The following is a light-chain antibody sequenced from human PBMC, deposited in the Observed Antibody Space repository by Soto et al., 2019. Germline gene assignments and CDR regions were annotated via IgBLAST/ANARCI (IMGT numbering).Light chain of an antibody. CDR1: QSITTY. V-gene: IGKV1-39*01. CDR2: AAS. J-gene: IGKJ5*01. Sequence: MTQSPSTLSASVENRVTIPCRASQSITTYLNWYQQKPGKAPKLLIYAASSLQSGVPSRFSGSGSGTDFTLTISSLQPEDFATYYCQQSFSIPITFGQGTRLEIK. CDR3: QQSFSIPIT.